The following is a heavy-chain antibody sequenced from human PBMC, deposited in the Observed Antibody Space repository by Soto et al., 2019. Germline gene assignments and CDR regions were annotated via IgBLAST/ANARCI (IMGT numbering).Heavy chain of an antibody. V-gene: IGHV4-31*03. CDR3: ARQDTDYYGSGSYGFDY. CDR1: GGSISSGGYY. J-gene: IGHJ4*02. CDR2: IYYSGST. Sequence: SETLSLTCTVSGGSISSGGYYWSWIRQHPGKGLEWIGYIYYSGSTYYNPSLKSRVTISVDTSKNQFSLRLSSVTAADTAVYYCARQDTDYYGSGSYGFDYWGQGTLVTVSS. D-gene: IGHD3-10*01.